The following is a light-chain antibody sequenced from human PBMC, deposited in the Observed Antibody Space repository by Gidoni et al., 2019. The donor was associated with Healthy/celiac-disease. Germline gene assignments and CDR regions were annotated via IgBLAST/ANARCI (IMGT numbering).Light chain of an antibody. V-gene: IGKV1-39*01. CDR3: QQSYSTPET. J-gene: IGKJ1*01. Sequence: DIQMTQSPSSLSASVGDRVTITCRESQSISSYLNWYQQKPGKAPKLLIYAAYSLQSGVPSRFSGSGSVTDFTITISSLQPEDFANYYCQQSYSTPETFGQGTKVEIK. CDR1: QSISSY. CDR2: AAY.